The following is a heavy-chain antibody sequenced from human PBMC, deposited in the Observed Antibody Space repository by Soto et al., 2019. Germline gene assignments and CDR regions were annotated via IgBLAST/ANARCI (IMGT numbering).Heavy chain of an antibody. CDR1: GGSISSGGYY. Sequence: PSETLSLTCTVSGGSISSGGYYWSWIRQHPGKGLEWIGYIYYSGSTYYNPSLKSRVTISVDTSKNQFSLKLSSVTAADTAVYYCARAYYPDCSSTSCYTAPYWGNWFDPWGQGTLVTVSS. CDR2: IYYSGST. CDR3: ARAYYPDCSSTSCYTAPYWGNWFDP. D-gene: IGHD2-2*02. V-gene: IGHV4-31*03. J-gene: IGHJ5*02.